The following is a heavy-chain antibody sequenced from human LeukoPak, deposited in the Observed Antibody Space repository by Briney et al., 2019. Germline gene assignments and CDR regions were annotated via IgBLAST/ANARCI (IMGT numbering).Heavy chain of an antibody. J-gene: IGHJ4*02. CDR1: GFTFSNYA. D-gene: IGHD2-8*01. V-gene: IGHV3-30-3*01. CDR2: VSYDENNK. CDR3: ARSQWSDY. Sequence: GRSLRLSCAASGFTFSNYAMYWVRQAPGKGLEWVAVVSYDENNKYYTDSVKGRFTISRDNSKNTLYLQMNSLRAEDTAVYYCARSQWSDYWGQGTLVTVSS.